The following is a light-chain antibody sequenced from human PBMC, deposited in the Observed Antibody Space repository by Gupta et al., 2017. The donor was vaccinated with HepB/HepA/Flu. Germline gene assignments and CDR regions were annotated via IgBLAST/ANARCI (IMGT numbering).Light chain of an antibody. CDR2: AAS. V-gene: IGKV1-39*01. J-gene: IGKJ1*01. CDR1: HRISSY. CDR3: RQCNETPRT. Sequence: DIQMTPSPSSLSASVVDRGTITCRATHRISSYLNWYQQKPGKPPKLLIYAASSLQSGVPSRFSGSGAGTDFTLTISSLQAEDVAAYYCRQCNETPRTFGQGTKLEIK.